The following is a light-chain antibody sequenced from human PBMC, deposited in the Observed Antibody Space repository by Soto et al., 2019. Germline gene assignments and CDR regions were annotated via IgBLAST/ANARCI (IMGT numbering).Light chain of an antibody. CDR3: QQYYSTPVT. Sequence: IVMTQSPDSHALYLGERPTFNCKSSQSALYTSNNKNYLGWYQQKTGQPPKLLIHWASTRGSGVPDRFSGSGSGTDFTLTISSLQAEDVAVYYCQQYYSTPVTFGGGTKVDIK. V-gene: IGKV4-1*01. CDR1: QSALYTSNNKNY. J-gene: IGKJ4*01. CDR2: WAS.